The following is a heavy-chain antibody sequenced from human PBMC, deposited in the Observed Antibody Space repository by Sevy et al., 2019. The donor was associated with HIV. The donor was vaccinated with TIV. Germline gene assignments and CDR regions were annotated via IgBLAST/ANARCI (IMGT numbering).Heavy chain of an antibody. CDR2: IYYTGST. J-gene: IGHJ5*02. V-gene: IGHV4-59*01. Sequence: SETLSLTCTVSGGSISSYYWSWIRQPPGKGLEYIGYIYYTGSTNYNPSLKSRVTISVDTSKNQFSLKLRSVTAVDTAVYYCARAPPVRSGDDSLNWFDPWGQGTLATVSS. D-gene: IGHD5-12*01. CDR3: ARAPPVRSGDDSLNWFDP. CDR1: GGSISSYY.